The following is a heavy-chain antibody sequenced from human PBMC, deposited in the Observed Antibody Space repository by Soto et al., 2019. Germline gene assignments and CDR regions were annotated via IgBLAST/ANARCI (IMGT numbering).Heavy chain of an antibody. J-gene: IGHJ3*02. CDR2: IGSRTSDI. CDR1: GFTLSRHT. V-gene: IGHV3-21*01. D-gene: IGHD3-22*01. CDR3: VRDYYDTSGYTNTFDM. Sequence: GGSLRLSCAASGFTLSRHTVNWVRQAPGKGLEWVSFIGSRTSDIYYADSVKGRFTISRDNAKNSLYLDLTRLRAEDTAVYFCVRDYYDTSGYTNTFDMCGKGTMVTVSS.